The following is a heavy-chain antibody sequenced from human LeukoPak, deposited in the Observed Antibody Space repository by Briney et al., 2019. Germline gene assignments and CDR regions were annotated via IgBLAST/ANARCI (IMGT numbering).Heavy chain of an antibody. D-gene: IGHD2-15*01. Sequence: GGTLRLSCAASGFTFSSYGMSWVRQAPGKGLEWVSAISGSGGSTYYADSVKGRFTISRDNSQNTLYLQMNSLRAEDTAVYYCAKDRGLSDGSLIDYWGQGTLVTVSS. CDR2: ISGSGGST. CDR3: AKDRGLSDGSLIDY. CDR1: GFTFSSYG. V-gene: IGHV3-23*01. J-gene: IGHJ4*02.